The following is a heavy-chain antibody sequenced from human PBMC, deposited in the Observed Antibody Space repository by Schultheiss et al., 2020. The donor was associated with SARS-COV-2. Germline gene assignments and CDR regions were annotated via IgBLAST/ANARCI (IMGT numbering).Heavy chain of an antibody. V-gene: IGHV4-31*03. J-gene: IGHJ4*02. CDR3: ARARPRQIMYSSSPPFDY. Sequence: SETLSLTCTVSGGPISSGGYYWSWIRQHPGKGLEWIGYIYYSWSTYYNPSLKSRIAISVDTSKNRFSLKLTSVTAADTAVYYCARARPRQIMYSSSPPFDYWGQGTLVTVAS. CDR1: GGPISSGGYY. D-gene: IGHD6-6*01. CDR2: IYYSWST.